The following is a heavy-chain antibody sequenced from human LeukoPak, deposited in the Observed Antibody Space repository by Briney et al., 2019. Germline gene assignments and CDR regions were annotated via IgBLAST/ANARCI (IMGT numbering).Heavy chain of an antibody. CDR1: GYTFTGYY. Sequence: ASVRVSCKASGYTFTGYYIHWVRQAPGQGLEWMGWINPNSGDTNYAQNFQGRVTMTRDTSISTAYMELSRLTSDDTAVYYCASFGWEGTFDIWGQGTMVTVSS. CDR3: ASFGWEGTFDI. J-gene: IGHJ3*02. CDR2: INPNSGDT. V-gene: IGHV1-2*02. D-gene: IGHD1-26*01.